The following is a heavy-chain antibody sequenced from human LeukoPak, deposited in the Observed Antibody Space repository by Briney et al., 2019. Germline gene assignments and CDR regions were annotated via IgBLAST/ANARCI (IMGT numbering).Heavy chain of an antibody. J-gene: IGHJ4*02. D-gene: IGHD3-3*01. V-gene: IGHV3-23*01. CDR1: GFTFSSYA. Sequence: GGSLRLSCAASGFTFSSYAVSWVRQAPGKGLEWVSAISGSGGSTYYADSVKGRFTISRDNSKNTLYLQMNSLRAEDTAVYYCSKDRDVTMFGVVIIRARDYWGQGTLVTVSS. CDR2: ISGSGGST. CDR3: SKDRDVTMFGVVIIRARDY.